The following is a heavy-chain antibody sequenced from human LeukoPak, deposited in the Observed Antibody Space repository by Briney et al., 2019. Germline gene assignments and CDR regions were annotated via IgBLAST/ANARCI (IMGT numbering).Heavy chain of an antibody. J-gene: IGHJ3*02. D-gene: IGHD2-21*02. CDR1: GYSFTSYW. CDR3: ARLTQPIDAFDI. CDR2: INPGDSDT. Sequence: GESLKISCKVSGYSFTSYWIGWVRQMPGKGLEWMGIINPGDSDTTYSPSFQGQVTISADKSISTAYLQWTSLKASDTAMYYCARLTQPIDAFDIWGQGTMVTVSS. V-gene: IGHV5-51*01.